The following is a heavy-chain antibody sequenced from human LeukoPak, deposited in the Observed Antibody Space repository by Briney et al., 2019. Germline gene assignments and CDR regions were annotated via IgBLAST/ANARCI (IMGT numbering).Heavy chain of an antibody. J-gene: IGHJ6*02. CDR2: IYYSGST. D-gene: IGHD3-22*01. Sequence: SETLSLTCTVSGGSISSYYWSWLRQPPGKGLEWIGYIYYSGSTYYNPSLKSRVTISVDTSKNQFSLKLSSVTAADTAVYYCASFPYYYDSSGYYGMDVWGQGTTVTVSS. V-gene: IGHV4-30-4*01. CDR3: ASFPYYYDSSGYYGMDV. CDR1: GGSISSYY.